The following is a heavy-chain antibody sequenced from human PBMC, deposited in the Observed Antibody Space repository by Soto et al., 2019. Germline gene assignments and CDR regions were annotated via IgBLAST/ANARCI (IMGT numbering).Heavy chain of an antibody. J-gene: IGHJ6*03. D-gene: IGHD2-15*01. V-gene: IGHV4-39*01. CDR1: GGSISSSSYY. Sequence: SETLSLTCTVSGGSISSSSYYWGWIRQPPGKGLEWIGSIYYSGSTYYNPSLKSRVTISVDTSKNQFSLKLSSVTAADTAVYYCARLGCSGGSCQIIYYYYMDVWGKGTTVTVSS. CDR3: ARLGCSGGSCQIIYYYYMDV. CDR2: IYYSGST.